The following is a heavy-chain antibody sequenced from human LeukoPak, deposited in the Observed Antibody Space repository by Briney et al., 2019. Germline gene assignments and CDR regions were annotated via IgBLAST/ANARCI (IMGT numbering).Heavy chain of an antibody. V-gene: IGHV3-23*01. D-gene: IGHD3-10*01. J-gene: IGHJ4*02. CDR3: AKSVYHSGNY. CDR1: GFTISTYG. CDR2: ISGGTT. Sequence: GGSLRLSCAASGFTISTYGMSWVRQAPGKGLEWVSSISGGTTYYADSVRGRFTISRDNSKNTVSLQMNSLRAEDTAVYYCAKSVYHSGNYWGQGTLVTVSS.